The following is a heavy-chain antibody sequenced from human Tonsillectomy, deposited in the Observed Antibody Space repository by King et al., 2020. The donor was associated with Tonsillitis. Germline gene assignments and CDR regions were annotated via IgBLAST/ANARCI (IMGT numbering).Heavy chain of an antibody. J-gene: IGHJ3*02. Sequence: HVQLQESGPGLVKPSETLSLTCTVSGDSIRTYYWSWIRQPPGKGLEWIGYIYYSGSTNYNTSLKSRVTISVDTSKNQFSLNLNSVTAADTAVYYCARGPNGGNLLFDIWGQGTVVTVSS. V-gene: IGHV4-59*01. D-gene: IGHD4-23*01. CDR3: ARGPNGGNLLFDI. CDR1: GDSIRTYY. CDR2: IYYSGST.